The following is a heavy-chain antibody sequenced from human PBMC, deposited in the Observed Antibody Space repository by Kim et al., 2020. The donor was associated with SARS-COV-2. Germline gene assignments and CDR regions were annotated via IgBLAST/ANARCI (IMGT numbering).Heavy chain of an antibody. J-gene: IGHJ4*02. Sequence: GGSLRLSCAASGFTFSSYAMHWVRQAPGKGLEWVAVISYDGSNKYYADSVKGRFTISRDNSKNTLYLQMNSLRAEDTAVYYCARDLGRVVISGHDYWGQGTLVTVSS. CDR3: ARDLGRVVISGHDY. V-gene: IGHV3-30*04. CDR1: GFTFSSYA. D-gene: IGHD3-22*01. CDR2: ISYDGSNK.